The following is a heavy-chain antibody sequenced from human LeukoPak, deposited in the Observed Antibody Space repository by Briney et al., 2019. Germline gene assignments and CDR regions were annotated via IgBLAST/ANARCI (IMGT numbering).Heavy chain of an antibody. CDR2: INPNSGGT. CDR1: GYTFTGYY. Sequence: ASVKVSCKASGYTFTGYYMHWVRQAPGQGLEWMGWINPNSGGTNYAQKFQGRVTMTRDTSISTAYMELSRLRSDDTAVYYCARDYGDYASAFDIWGQGTMVTASS. J-gene: IGHJ3*02. CDR3: ARDYGDYASAFDI. D-gene: IGHD4-17*01. V-gene: IGHV1-2*02.